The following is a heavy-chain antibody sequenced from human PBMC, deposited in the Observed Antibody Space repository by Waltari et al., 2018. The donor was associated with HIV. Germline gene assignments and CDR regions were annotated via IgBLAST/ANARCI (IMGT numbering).Heavy chain of an antibody. CDR1: GGSFTSYY. CDR2: IYYTGNT. CDR3: VRNLWFGEIRWFDP. V-gene: IGHV4-4*07. J-gene: IGHJ5*02. D-gene: IGHD3-10*01. Sequence: QVQLQESGPGLVRPSETLSLTCTVSGGSFTSYYWSWVRQAAGKGLEWIGRIYYTGNTNYYPSRKGRVTMAVDTYKNQFSLRLSSVTAADTAVYYCVRNLWFGEIRWFDPWGQGTRVTVSS.